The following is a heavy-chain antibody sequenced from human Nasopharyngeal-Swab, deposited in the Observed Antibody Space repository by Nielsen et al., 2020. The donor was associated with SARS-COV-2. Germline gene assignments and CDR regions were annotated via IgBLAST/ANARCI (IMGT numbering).Heavy chain of an antibody. J-gene: IGHJ6*04. CDR1: GYTFTSYA. Sequence: ASVKVSCKASGYTFTSYAMHWVRQAPGQRLEWMGWINAGNGNTKYSQRFQGRVTITRDTSASTAYMELSSLRSEDTAVYYCARDRGITIFGVVISGMDVWGKGTTVTVSS. CDR2: INAGNGNT. V-gene: IGHV1-3*01. D-gene: IGHD3-3*01. CDR3: ARDRGITIFGVVISGMDV.